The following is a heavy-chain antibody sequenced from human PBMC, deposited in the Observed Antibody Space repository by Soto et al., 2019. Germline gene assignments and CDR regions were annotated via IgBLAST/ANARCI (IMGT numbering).Heavy chain of an antibody. CDR3: ARERTFGDNKHNYMDV. Sequence: QVQLVESGGGVVQPGRSLRLSCAASEFTFSRHGMHWVRQAPGKGLQWVGVMWSDGSNEVYADSVKGRFIISRDNSKNILYLQMNSLRAEDTAVYYCARERTFGDNKHNYMDVWGTGITVTVSS. V-gene: IGHV3-33*01. J-gene: IGHJ6*03. D-gene: IGHD3-10*01. CDR2: MWSDGSNE. CDR1: EFTFSRHG.